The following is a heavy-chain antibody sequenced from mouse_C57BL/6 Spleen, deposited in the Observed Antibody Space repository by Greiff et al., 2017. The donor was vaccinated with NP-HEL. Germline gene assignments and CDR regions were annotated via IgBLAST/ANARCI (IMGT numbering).Heavy chain of an antibody. CDR1: GYTFTDYY. V-gene: IGHV1-76*01. J-gene: IGHJ2*01. D-gene: IGHD4-1*01. CDR2: IYPGSGNT. Sequence: QVQLQQSGAELVRPGASVKLSCKASGYTFTDYYINWVKQRPGQGLEWIARIYPGSGNTYYNEKFKGKATLTAEKSSSTAYMQLSSLTSEDSAVYFCARIGTGGYWGQGTTLTVSS. CDR3: ARIGTGGY.